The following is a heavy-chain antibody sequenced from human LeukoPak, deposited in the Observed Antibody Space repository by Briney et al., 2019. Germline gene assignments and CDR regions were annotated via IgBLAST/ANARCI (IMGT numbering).Heavy chain of an antibody. Sequence: PGGSLRLSCAASGFTVRSNYMSWVRQAPGKGLEWVSVIYSGGSTYYADSVKGRFTISRDNSKNTLYLQMNSLRAGDTAVYYCARDRGRYYMDVWGKGTTVTISS. D-gene: IGHD6-25*01. J-gene: IGHJ6*03. CDR1: GFTVRSNY. CDR3: ARDRGRYYMDV. CDR2: IYSGGST. V-gene: IGHV3-53*01.